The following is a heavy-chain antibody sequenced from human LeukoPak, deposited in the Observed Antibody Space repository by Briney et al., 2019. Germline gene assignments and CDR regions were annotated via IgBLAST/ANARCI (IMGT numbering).Heavy chain of an antibody. CDR2: ISDDGSNR. V-gene: IGHV3-30*18. CDR1: GFTLSSFG. J-gene: IGHJ2*01. CDR3: AKDADTATIIYWYFDL. Sequence: GRSLILSCTASGFTLSSFGMHWVRQAPGKGLEWVAVISDDGSNRYYADSVKGRFTISRDNSKNTLYLQMNSLRAEDTAVYYCAKDADTATIIYWYFDLWGRGNLVTVSS. D-gene: IGHD5-18*01.